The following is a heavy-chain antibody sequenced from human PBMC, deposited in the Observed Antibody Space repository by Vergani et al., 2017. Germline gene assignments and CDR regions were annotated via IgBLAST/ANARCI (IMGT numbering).Heavy chain of an antibody. J-gene: IGHJ4*02. CDR1: ENTFSSYP. CDR2: IIPMVDVT. CDR3: AGDYSETYFAGRVCRFFDA. V-gene: IGHV1-69*04. Sequence: QVQLVQSGAEVKKPGSSVKVSCKASENTFSSYPFSWVRQASGQGLEWMGRIIPMVDVTNYAQKFQGRVTITANKSTFTAYMELTGLTSEDTAIYYCAGDYSETYFAGRVCRFFDAWGQGTLVTVSS. D-gene: IGHD2-15*01.